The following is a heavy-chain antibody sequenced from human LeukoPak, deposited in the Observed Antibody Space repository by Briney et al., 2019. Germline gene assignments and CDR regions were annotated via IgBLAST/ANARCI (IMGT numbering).Heavy chain of an antibody. J-gene: IGHJ4*02. D-gene: IGHD5-12*01. CDR1: GFSFSSYA. Sequence: GGSLRLSCAASGFSFSSYALHWVRQAPGKGLGWVAAVSFDAKSQYYADSVQGRLTVSRDNSNNTVFLRMTGLRSDDTAVYYCVKARGYSGYDYFDYWGQGALVTVSS. CDR2: VSFDAKSQ. V-gene: IGHV3-30*18. CDR3: VKARGYSGYDYFDY.